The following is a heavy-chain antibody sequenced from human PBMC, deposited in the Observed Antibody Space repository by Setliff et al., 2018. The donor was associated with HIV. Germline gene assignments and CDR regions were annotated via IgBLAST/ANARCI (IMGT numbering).Heavy chain of an antibody. J-gene: IGHJ3*01. D-gene: IGHD2-8*01. V-gene: IGHV1-2*06. CDR1: GYTFTDYY. CDR2: INPNSGGT. CDR3: ATKVYCTNGVCLDAFDV. Sequence: ASVKVSCKASGYTFTDYYIHWVRQAPGQGLERMGRINPNSGGTNYAQKFQGRVTMTRDRSISTAHMELSRLRSDDTAVYYCATKVYCTNGVCLDAFDVWGQGTMVTVSS.